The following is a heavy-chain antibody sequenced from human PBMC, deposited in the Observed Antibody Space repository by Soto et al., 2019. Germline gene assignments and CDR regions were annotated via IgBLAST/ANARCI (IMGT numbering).Heavy chain of an antibody. Sequence: PGGSLRLSCAASGFTFSSYAMSWVRQAPGKGLEWVSAISGSGGSTYYADSVKGRFTISRDNSKNTLYLQMNSLRAEDTAVYYCAKMYDYIWGGGLSDAFDIWGQGTMVTVSS. CDR1: GFTFSSYA. J-gene: IGHJ3*02. CDR3: AKMYDYIWGGGLSDAFDI. CDR2: ISGSGGST. V-gene: IGHV3-23*01. D-gene: IGHD3-16*01.